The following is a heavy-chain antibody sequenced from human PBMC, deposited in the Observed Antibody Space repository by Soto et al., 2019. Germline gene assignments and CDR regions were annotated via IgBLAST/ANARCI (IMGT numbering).Heavy chain of an antibody. Sequence: HPGGSLRLSCAASGFTFSSYGMHWVRQAPGKGLEWVAVIWYDGSNKYYADSVKGRFTISRDNSKNTLYLQMNSLRAEDTAVYYCARERTIAARPGNWFDPWGQGTLVTVSS. D-gene: IGHD6-6*01. CDR1: GFTFSSYG. V-gene: IGHV3-33*01. CDR2: IWYDGSNK. CDR3: ARERTIAARPGNWFDP. J-gene: IGHJ5*02.